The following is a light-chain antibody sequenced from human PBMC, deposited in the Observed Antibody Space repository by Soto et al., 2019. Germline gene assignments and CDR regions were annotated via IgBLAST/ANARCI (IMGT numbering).Light chain of an antibody. J-gene: IGKJ1*01. CDR1: QSVSSY. Sequence: EIVLTQSPATLSLSPGERATLSCRASQSVSSYLAWYQQKPGQAPRLLIYDASNRATGIPARFSGSGSGTDFTLTISSLEPEDFATYYCIQDFISPLTVGQGTKVEL. CDR3: IQDFISPLT. V-gene: IGKV3-11*01. CDR2: DAS.